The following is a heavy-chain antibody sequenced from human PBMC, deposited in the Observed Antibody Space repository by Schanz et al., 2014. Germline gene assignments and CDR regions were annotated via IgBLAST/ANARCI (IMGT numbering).Heavy chain of an antibody. Sequence: VKMVESGGGLVKPGGSLRLSCAASGFSFSDYYMAWIRQAPGKGPEYVSYISSGGTTTYHSDSVKGRFTISRDNAKNSLYLQMNSLRAEDTAVYYCAKQHIVRGVIYLNWFDSWGQGTLVTVSS. V-gene: IGHV3-11*01. J-gene: IGHJ5*01. CDR3: AKQHIVRGVIYLNWFDS. CDR2: ISSGGTTT. D-gene: IGHD3-10*01. CDR1: GFSFSDYY.